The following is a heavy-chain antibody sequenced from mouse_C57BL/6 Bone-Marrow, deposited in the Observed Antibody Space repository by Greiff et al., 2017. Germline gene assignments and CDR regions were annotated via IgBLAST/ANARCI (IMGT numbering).Heavy chain of an antibody. CDR2: IYPSDSDT. Sequence: VQLQQPGAELVRPGASVKLSCKASGYTFTSYWMDWVKQRPGQGLEWIGNIYPSDSDTHYNQKFKDKATLTADKSSSTAYMQLSSLTSEDSAVYYCARNPYCYGSSLGDWGKGTTLTVSS. CDR1: GYTFTSYW. CDR3: ARNPYCYGSSLGD. D-gene: IGHD1-1*01. V-gene: IGHV1-61*01. J-gene: IGHJ2*01.